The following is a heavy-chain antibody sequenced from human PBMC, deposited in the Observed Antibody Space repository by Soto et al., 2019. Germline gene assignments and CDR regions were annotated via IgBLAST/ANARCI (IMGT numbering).Heavy chain of an antibody. D-gene: IGHD4-17*01. V-gene: IGHV4-4*07. CDR2: IYTSGST. CDR3: ARDRVTKVATRGGDFDI. CDR1: GGSISSYY. J-gene: IGHJ3*02. Sequence: SDTLSLTCTVSGGSISSYYWSWIRQPAGKGLEWIGRIYTSGSTNYNPSLKSRVTMSVDTSKNQFSLKLSSVTAADTAVYYCARDRVTKVATRGGDFDIWGQGTMVTVSS.